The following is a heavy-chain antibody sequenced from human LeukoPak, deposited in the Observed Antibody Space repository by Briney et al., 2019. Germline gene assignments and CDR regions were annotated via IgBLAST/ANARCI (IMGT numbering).Heavy chain of an antibody. V-gene: IGHV4-34*01. CDR1: GGSFSGYY. CDR3: ARRPDSSGWYSDY. J-gene: IGHJ4*02. D-gene: IGHD6-19*01. CDR2: INHSGST. Sequence: SETLSLTCAVYGGSFSGYYWSWIRQPPGKGLEWIGEINHSGSTNYNPSLKSRVTISVDTSKNQFSLKLSSVTAADTAVYYCARRPDSSGWYSDYWGQGTLVTVSS.